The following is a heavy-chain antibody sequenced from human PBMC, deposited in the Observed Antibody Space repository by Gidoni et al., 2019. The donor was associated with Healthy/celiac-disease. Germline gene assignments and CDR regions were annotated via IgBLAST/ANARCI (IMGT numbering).Heavy chain of an antibody. CDR2: IKSDGSST. J-gene: IGHJ6*02. CDR1: VFPFISYW. Sequence: EVQLVESGGGLVQPGGSLRLSCAASVFPFISYWMHWVRQAPGKGLVWVPRIKSDGSSTSYADSVKGRFTISRDNDKNTLYLQMNSLRAEDTAVYYCARVRSLDFDWLLYSYYYYGMDVCGQGTTVTVSS. D-gene: IGHD3-9*01. CDR3: ARVRSLDFDWLLYSYYYYGMDV. V-gene: IGHV3-74*01.